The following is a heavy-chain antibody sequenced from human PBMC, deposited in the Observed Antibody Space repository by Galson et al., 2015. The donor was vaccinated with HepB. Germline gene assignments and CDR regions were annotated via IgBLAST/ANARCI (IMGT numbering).Heavy chain of an antibody. V-gene: IGHV3-48*01. CDR2: ISSTSSNTV. D-gene: IGHD6-13*01. CDR3: AKDRSTSWYRYIFDI. Sequence: SLRLSCAASGFTFSAYSMNWVRQAPGKGLEWVSYISSTSSNTVHYAESVKGRFTISRDNAKNSLYLQMNSLRAEDAALYYCAKDRSTSWYRYIFDIWGQGTMVTVSS. CDR1: GFTFSAYS. J-gene: IGHJ3*02.